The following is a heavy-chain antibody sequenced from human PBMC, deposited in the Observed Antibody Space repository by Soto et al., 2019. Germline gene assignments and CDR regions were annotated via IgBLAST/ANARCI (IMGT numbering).Heavy chain of an antibody. J-gene: IGHJ6*02. D-gene: IGHD3-3*01. Sequence: SETLSLTFAVSGGSLSGYYWTWIRQPPGKGLECIGEINHSGSTNYNPSLKSRVTISIETSTNQFSLNLSSVTAADTAVYYCARQKEVLRFLEWLLAGLDVWGHGTTVTVSS. CDR2: INHSGST. CDR1: GGSLSGYY. CDR3: ARQKEVLRFLEWLLAGLDV. V-gene: IGHV4-34*01.